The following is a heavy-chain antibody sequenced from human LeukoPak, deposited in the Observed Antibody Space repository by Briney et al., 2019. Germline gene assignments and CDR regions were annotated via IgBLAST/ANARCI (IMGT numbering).Heavy chain of an antibody. Sequence: PSETLSLTCTVSGGSISSYYWSWTRQPPGKGLEWIGYIYYSGSTNYNPSLKSRVTISVDTSKNQFSLKLSSVTAADTAVYYCARVLDSGSYLFDYWGQGTLVTVSS. CDR2: IYYSGST. J-gene: IGHJ4*02. D-gene: IGHD1-26*01. V-gene: IGHV4-59*01. CDR3: ARVLDSGSYLFDY. CDR1: GGSISSYY.